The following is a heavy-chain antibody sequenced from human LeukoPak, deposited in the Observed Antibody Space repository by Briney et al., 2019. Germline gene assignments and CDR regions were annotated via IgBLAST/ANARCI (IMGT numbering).Heavy chain of an antibody. CDR1: GFTFSSYS. CDR3: ARSRDIVVVPGRGVWFDP. Sequence: GGSLRLSCAASGFTFSSYSMNWVRQAPGKGLEWVSSISSSSSYIYYADSVKGRFTISRDNAKNSLYLQMNSLRAEDMAVYYCARSRDIVVVPGRGVWFDPWGQGTLVTVSS. D-gene: IGHD2-2*01. CDR2: ISSSSSYI. V-gene: IGHV3-21*01. J-gene: IGHJ5*02.